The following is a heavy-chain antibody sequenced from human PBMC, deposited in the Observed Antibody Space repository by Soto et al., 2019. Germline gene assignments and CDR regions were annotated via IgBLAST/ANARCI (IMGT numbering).Heavy chain of an antibody. Sequence: QVQLVQSGAEVKKPGASVKVSCKASGYTFTSYYMHWVRQAPGQGLEWMGIINPSGGSTSYAQKCQGRVTMTRDTSTSTVYMELSSLRSEDTAVYYCAVSRSLYYFDYWGQGTLVTVSS. CDR1: GYTFTSYY. CDR3: AVSRSLYYFDY. D-gene: IGHD1-26*01. J-gene: IGHJ4*02. CDR2: INPSGGST. V-gene: IGHV1-46*03.